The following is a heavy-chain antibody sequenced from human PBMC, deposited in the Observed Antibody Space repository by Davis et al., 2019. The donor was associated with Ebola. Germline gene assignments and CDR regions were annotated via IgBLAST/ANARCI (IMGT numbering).Heavy chain of an antibody. CDR3: ARGGLRFLEWLRANWFDP. J-gene: IGHJ5*02. V-gene: IGHV4-59*12. CDR1: GGSISSYY. CDR2: IYYSGST. D-gene: IGHD3-3*01. Sequence: MPSETLSLTCTVSGGSISSYYWSWIRQPPGKGLEWIGYIYYSGSTNYNPSLKSRVHIPVDTSKNQFSLKLSSVTAADTAVYYCARGGLRFLEWLRANWFDPWGQGTLVTVSS.